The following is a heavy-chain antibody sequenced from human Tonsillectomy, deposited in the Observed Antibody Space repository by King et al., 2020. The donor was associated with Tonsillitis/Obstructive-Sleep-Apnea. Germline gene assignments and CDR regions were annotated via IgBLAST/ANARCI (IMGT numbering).Heavy chain of an antibody. CDR1: GYSFTSHW. Sequence: DVQLVESGAEVKKPGESLKISCKGSGYSFTSHWICWVRQMPGKGLEWMAIIYPGESDTKYSPSFQGQVTISADKSISTAYLQWSSRKASDTAMYYCARHGDDYVPPDHWGQGTLVTVSS. V-gene: IGHV5-51*01. CDR3: ARHGDDYVPPDH. D-gene: IGHD4-17*01. CDR2: IYPGESDT. J-gene: IGHJ4*02.